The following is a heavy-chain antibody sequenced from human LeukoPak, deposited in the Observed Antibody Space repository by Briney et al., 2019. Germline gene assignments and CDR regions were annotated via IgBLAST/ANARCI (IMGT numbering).Heavy chain of an antibody. CDR2: VYSGGST. CDR1: GLTFSNAW. V-gene: IGHV3-66*01. Sequence: GGSLRLSCAASGLTFSNAWMTWVRQAPGKGLEWVSVVYSGGSTYYADSVKGRFTISRDNSKNTLYLQMNSLRAEDTAVYYCARYPVGAGLPDALDIWGQGTMVTVSS. D-gene: IGHD1-26*01. CDR3: ARYPVGAGLPDALDI. J-gene: IGHJ3*02.